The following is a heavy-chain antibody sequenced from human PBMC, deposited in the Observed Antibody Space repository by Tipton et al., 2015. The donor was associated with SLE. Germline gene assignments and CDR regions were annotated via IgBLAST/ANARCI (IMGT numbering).Heavy chain of an antibody. Sequence: TLSLTCAVSGGSISSGGYSWSWIRQPPGKGLEWIGYIYHSGSTNYNPSLKSRVTISVDTSKNQFSLKLSSVTAADTAVYYCASHPNSQMAFDIWGQGTMVTVSS. CDR1: GGSISSGGYS. V-gene: IGHV4-30-2*01. CDR3: ASHPNSQMAFDI. CDR2: IYHSGST. J-gene: IGHJ3*02. D-gene: IGHD4-23*01.